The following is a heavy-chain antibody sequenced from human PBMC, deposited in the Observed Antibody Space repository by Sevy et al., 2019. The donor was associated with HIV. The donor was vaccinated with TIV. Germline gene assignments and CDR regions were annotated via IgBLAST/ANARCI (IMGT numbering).Heavy chain of an antibody. D-gene: IGHD2-2*02. J-gene: IGHJ6*02. V-gene: IGHV3-23*01. CDR1: GFTFSSYA. Sequence: GSLRLPCAASGFTFSSYAMSWVRQAPGKGLEWVSAISHSGDGTYYADSVKGRFTISRDNSKNTLYLEMNSLRAEDTAIYYCAKGTLVVPTVIYYYYGMSVWGQGTTVTVSS. CDR3: AKGTLVVPTVIYYYYGMSV. CDR2: ISHSGDGT.